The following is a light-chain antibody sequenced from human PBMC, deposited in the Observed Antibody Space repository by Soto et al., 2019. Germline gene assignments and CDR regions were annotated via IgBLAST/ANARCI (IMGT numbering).Light chain of an antibody. CDR3: QVWDSSSDHLV. V-gene: IGLV3-21*02. CDR1: NIGYKS. J-gene: IGLJ2*01. CDR2: EDT. Sequence: SYELTQPSSVSVAPGQTAKITCGGNNIGYKSVYWYQQRPRQATVLVVSEDTDRPAGVPERISASNSGNTATLTISRVEGGDEADYYCQVWDSSSDHLVFGGGTQLTVL.